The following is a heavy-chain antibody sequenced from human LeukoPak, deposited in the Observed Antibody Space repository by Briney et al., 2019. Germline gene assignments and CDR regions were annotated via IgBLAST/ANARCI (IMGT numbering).Heavy chain of an antibody. Sequence: SGGSLRLSCAVSGFTFGNYDMTWVRQAPGKGLEWVSGISGSHYNTYYADSVKGRFTISRDNSKNTLYLQMDSLRVDDTAVYYCAKGSLDGWLVIYRYFDNWGQGTLVTVSS. CDR3: AKGSLDGWLVIYRYFDN. J-gene: IGHJ4*02. CDR2: ISGSHYNT. CDR1: GFTFGNYD. D-gene: IGHD6-19*01. V-gene: IGHV3-23*01.